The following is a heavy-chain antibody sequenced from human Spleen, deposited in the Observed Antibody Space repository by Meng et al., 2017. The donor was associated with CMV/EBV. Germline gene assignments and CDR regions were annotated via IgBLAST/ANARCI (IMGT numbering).Heavy chain of an antibody. D-gene: IGHD3-9*01. CDR3: ARASPAGPYDILAGYFDY. CDR1: GFTVSSNY. V-gene: IGHV3-7*01. Sequence: GGSLRLSCAASGFTVSSNYMSWVRQAPGKGLEWVANIKQDGSEKYYVDSVKGRFTISRDYAKNSVYLQMNSLRAEDTAVYYCARASPAGPYDILAGYFDYWGQGTLVTVSS. J-gene: IGHJ4*02. CDR2: IKQDGSEK.